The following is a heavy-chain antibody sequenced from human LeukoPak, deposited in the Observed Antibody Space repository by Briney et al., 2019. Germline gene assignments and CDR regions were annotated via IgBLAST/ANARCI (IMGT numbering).Heavy chain of an antibody. J-gene: IGHJ4*02. CDR2: IKQDGSEQ. CDR3: ARDNTYYYGSGSYYHHGYFDY. CDR1: GFTFSSYW. Sequence: GGSLRLSCAASGFTFSSYWMSWVRQAPGKGLEWVANIKQDGSEQYYVDSVKGRFTISRDNAKNSLYLQMNSLRAEDTAVYYCARDNTYYYGSGSYYHHGYFDYWGQGTLVTVSS. D-gene: IGHD3-10*01. V-gene: IGHV3-7*01.